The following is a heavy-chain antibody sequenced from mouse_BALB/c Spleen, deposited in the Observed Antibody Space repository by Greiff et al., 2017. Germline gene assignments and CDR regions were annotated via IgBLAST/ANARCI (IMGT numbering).Heavy chain of an antibody. CDR2: RWAGGST. CDR3: ALYGNDEAFAY. Sequence: VKLMESGPGLVPPSQSLSITCTVSGFSLTSFGVHWVRQPPGKGLEWLGVRWAGGSTNSNSALTSRLSISKDNSKSQVFLKLNRLQTDDTAMYSFALYGNDEAFAYWGQGTLVTVSA. V-gene: IGHV2-9*02. J-gene: IGHJ3*01. D-gene: IGHD2-2*01. CDR1: GFSLTSFG.